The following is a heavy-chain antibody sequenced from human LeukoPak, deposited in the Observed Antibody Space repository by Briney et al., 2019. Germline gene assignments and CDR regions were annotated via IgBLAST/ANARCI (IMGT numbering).Heavy chain of an antibody. D-gene: IGHD2-15*01. CDR1: GFTFSSYA. J-gene: IGHJ3*02. CDR3: ANPILPEVVVAVSDAFDI. Sequence: HPGGSLRLSCADSGFTFSSYAMSWVRQAPGKGLEWVSAISGSGGSTYYADSVKGRFTISRDNSKSTLYLQMNSLRAEDTAVYYCANPILPEVVVAVSDAFDIWGQGTMVTVSS. CDR2: ISGSGGST. V-gene: IGHV3-23*01.